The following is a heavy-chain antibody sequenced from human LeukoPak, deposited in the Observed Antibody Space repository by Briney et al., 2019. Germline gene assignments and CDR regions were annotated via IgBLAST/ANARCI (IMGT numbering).Heavy chain of an antibody. Sequence: SETLSLTCTVSGGSISSSSYYWGWIRQPPGKGLEWIGEINHSGSTNYNPSLKSRVTISVDTSKNQFSLKLSSVTAADTAVYYCARGPYSNYVFASGSYYYYGMDVWGQGTTVTVSS. D-gene: IGHD4-11*01. CDR1: GGSISSSSYY. CDR3: ARGPYSNYVFASGSYYYYGMDV. CDR2: INHSGST. V-gene: IGHV4-39*07. J-gene: IGHJ6*02.